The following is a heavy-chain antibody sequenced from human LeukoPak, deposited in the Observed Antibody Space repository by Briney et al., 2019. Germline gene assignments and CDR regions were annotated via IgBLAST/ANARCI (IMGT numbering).Heavy chain of an antibody. CDR1: GYRFTSYY. J-gene: IGHJ3*02. D-gene: IGHD3-22*01. CDR2: INSSDGST. V-gene: IGHV1-46*01. CDR3: ARGGYYYYDSSGYNDAFDI. Sequence: GASVKVSCKASGYRFTSYYMHWVRQAPGQGLEWMGIINSSDGSTSYAQRFQGRVTLTRDTSTSTVYMELSSLRSEDTAVYYCARGGYYYYDSSGYNDAFDIWGQGTMVTVSS.